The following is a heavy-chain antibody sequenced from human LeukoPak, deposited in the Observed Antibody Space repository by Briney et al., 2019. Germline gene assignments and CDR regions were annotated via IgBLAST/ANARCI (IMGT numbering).Heavy chain of an antibody. CDR2: IWYDGSNK. J-gene: IGHJ4*02. CDR3: ARHLGQWLDYFDY. CDR1: GFTFSRFG. V-gene: IGHV3-33*01. D-gene: IGHD6-19*01. Sequence: GGSLRLSCAVSGFTFSRFGMHWVRQAPGKGLEWVAGIWYDGSNKYYPDSVKGRFTISRDNSKNTLSLQMNSLRAEDTAVYYCARHLGQWLDYFDYWGQGTLVTVSS.